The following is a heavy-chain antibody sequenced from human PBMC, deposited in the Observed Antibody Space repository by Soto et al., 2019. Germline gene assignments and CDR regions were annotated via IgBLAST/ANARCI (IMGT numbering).Heavy chain of an antibody. CDR1: EFTVSNYG. Sequence: QVQFVESGGGVVQPGRSLRLSCAASEFTVSNYGMHWVRQAPGKGLEGVAVILNDGSNRYHADSVKDRFTISRDNSKNTLYLQMNSRRAEDTAVYYCARDDEYSGNGMDVWGQGTTVTVS. CDR3: ARDDEYSGNGMDV. J-gene: IGHJ6*02. D-gene: IGHD3-10*01. V-gene: IGHV3-33*01. CDR2: ILNDGSNR.